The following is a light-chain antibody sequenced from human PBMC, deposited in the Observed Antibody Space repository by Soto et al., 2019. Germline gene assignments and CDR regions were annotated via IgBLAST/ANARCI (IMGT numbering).Light chain of an antibody. J-gene: IGKJ1*01. V-gene: IGKV1-5*03. CDR2: KAS. Sequence: DIQMTQSPSSLSASVGDRVTITCRASQGISNYLAWYQQKPGKAPKVLIYKASNLESGVPSRFTGSGSGTEITLTISSLQPDDFATYYCQQYNSWTFGQGTRWIS. CDR1: QGISNY. CDR3: QQYNSWT.